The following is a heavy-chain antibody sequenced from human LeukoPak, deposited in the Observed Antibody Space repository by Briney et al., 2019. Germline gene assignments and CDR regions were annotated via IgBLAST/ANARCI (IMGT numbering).Heavy chain of an antibody. CDR2: IRPDGSEG. J-gene: IGHJ4*01. V-gene: IGHV3-7*03. CDR1: AFTFSTYW. Sequence: GGSLRLSCAASAFTFSTYWMSWVRQAPGKGLEWVANIRPDGSEGYYVDSMEGRFTISRDNAKNSLYLQINSLRVEDTAVYYCARGSAWDPDYWGQGTLVTVSS. D-gene: IGHD3-3*01. CDR3: ARGSAWDPDY.